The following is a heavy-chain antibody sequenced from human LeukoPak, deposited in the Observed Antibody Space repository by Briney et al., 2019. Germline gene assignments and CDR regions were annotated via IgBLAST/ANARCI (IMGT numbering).Heavy chain of an antibody. CDR3: ARDLQRSHFDWLLIGNT. D-gene: IGHD3-9*01. CDR2: IKQDGSGK. V-gene: IGHV3-7*04. CDR1: EFTFRAYW. J-gene: IGHJ5*02. Sequence: GGSLRLSCAGSEFTFRAYWMSWVRQAPGKGLEWVASIKQDGSGKYYVDSVKGRFTISRDNAKDSLYLQLNSLRVEDTAVYYCARDLQRSHFDWLLIGNTWGQGTLVTVSS.